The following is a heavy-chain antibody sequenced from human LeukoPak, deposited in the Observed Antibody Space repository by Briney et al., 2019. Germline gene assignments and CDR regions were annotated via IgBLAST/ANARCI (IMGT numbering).Heavy chain of an antibody. V-gene: IGHV3-30-3*01. J-gene: IGHJ5*02. D-gene: IGHD4-17*01. CDR1: GFTFSSYW. Sequence: GGSLRLSCAASGFTFSSYWMSWVRQAPGKGLEWVAVISYDGSNKYYADSVKGRFTISRDNSKNTLYLQMNSLRAEDTAVYYCAARTVTVRYNWFDPWGQGTLVTVSS. CDR3: AARTVTVRYNWFDP. CDR2: ISYDGSNK.